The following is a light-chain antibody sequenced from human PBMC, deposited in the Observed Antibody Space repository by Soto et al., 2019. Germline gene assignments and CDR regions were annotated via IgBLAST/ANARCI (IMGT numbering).Light chain of an antibody. CDR1: QSVSSN. CDR2: GAS. CDR3: QQYNNWPQT. V-gene: IGKV3-15*01. Sequence: EIVMTQSPATLSVSPGERATLSCRASQSVSSNLAWYQQKPGQAPRLLIYGASTRATGIPARFSGSGSGTAFTLTISSLQSEDFAVYYCQQYNNWPQTFGQGTKVGI. J-gene: IGKJ1*01.